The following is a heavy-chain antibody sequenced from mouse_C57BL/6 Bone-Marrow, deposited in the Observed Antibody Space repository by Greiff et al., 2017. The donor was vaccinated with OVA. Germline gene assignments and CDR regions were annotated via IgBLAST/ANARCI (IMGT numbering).Heavy chain of an antibody. CDR3: ARHCYYGSSYYAMDY. CDR2: IWSDGST. J-gene: IGHJ4*01. Sequence: VQGVESGPGLVAPSQSLSITCTVSGFSLTSYGVHWVRQPPGKGLEWLVVIWSDGSTTYNSALKSRLSISKDNSKSQVFLKMNSLQTDDTAMYYCARHCYYGSSYYAMDYWGQGTSVTVSS. CDR1: GFSLTSYG. D-gene: IGHD1-1*01. V-gene: IGHV2-6-1*01.